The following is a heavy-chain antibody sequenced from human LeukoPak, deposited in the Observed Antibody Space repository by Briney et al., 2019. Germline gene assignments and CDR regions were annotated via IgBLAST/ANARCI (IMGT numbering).Heavy chain of an antibody. Sequence: SETLSLTCAVYGGSFSGYYWSWIRQPPGKGLERIGEINHSGSTNYNPSLKSRVTISVDTSKNQFSLKLSSATAADTAVYYCARGSRGVVVPAAIRYYYYYYMDVWGKGTTVTVSS. CDR3: ARGSRGVVVPAAIRYYYYYYMDV. D-gene: IGHD2-2*01. CDR1: GGSFSGYY. J-gene: IGHJ6*03. CDR2: INHSGST. V-gene: IGHV4-34*01.